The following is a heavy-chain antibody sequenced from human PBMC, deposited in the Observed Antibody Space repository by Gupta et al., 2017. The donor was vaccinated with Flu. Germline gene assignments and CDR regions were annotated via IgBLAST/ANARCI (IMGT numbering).Heavy chain of an antibody. D-gene: IGHD1-20*01. CDR1: Y. CDR3: ARDLAYNWTPYYMDV. V-gene: IGHV1-2*06. Sequence: YIHWLRQAPGQGLEYLGRIHPNTGYTHYAQKFRGRVTITRDTSLSTAYMELNTLASDDTAVYYCARDLAYNWTPYYMDVWGSGTTVTVSS. CDR2: IHPNTGYT. J-gene: IGHJ6*03.